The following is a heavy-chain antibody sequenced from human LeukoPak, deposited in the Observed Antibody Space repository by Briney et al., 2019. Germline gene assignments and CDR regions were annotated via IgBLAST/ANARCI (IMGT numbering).Heavy chain of an antibody. J-gene: IGHJ4*02. Sequence: GGSLRLFCAASGFTFSAYWMHWVRQAPGHGLELLAVIWYDGSNKYYADSVKGRFTISRDNSKNTLYLQMNSLRAEDTAVYYCARESLMVRGVVDYWGQGTLVTVPS. V-gene: IGHV3-33*08. D-gene: IGHD3-10*01. CDR1: GFTFSAYW. CDR3: ARESLMVRGVVDY. CDR2: IWYDGSNK.